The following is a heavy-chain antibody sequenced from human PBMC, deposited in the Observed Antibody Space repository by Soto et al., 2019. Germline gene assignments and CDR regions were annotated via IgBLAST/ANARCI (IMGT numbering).Heavy chain of an antibody. V-gene: IGHV3-30-3*01. J-gene: IGHJ4*02. D-gene: IGHD1-26*01. CDR3: ARDLIVGATGGGVY. CDR1: GFTFSSYA. Sequence: GGSLRLSCAASGFTFSSYAMHWVRQAPGKGLEWVAVISYDGSNKYYADSVKGRFTISRDNSKNTLYLQMNSLRAEDTAVYYCARDLIVGATGGGVYWGQGTLVTVSS. CDR2: ISYDGSNK.